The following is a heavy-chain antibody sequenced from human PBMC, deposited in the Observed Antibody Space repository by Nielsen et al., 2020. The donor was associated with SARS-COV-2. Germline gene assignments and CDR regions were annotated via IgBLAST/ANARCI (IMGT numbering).Heavy chain of an antibody. Sequence: GESLKISCAASGFTFSSYDMHWVRQATGKGLEWVSAIGTAGDTYYPGSVKGRFTISRENAKNSLYLQMNSLRAGDTAVYYCAREGLGYWYGMDVWGQGTTVTVSS. V-gene: IGHV3-13*01. CDR1: GFTFSSYD. CDR3: AREGLGYWYGMDV. J-gene: IGHJ6*02. CDR2: IGTAGDT. D-gene: IGHD2-15*01.